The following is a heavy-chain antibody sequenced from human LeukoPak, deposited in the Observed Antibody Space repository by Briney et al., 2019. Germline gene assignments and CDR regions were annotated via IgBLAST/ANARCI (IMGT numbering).Heavy chain of an antibody. V-gene: IGHV3-23*01. D-gene: IGHD2-2*02. CDR3: AKGAVSSCYTQSGH. J-gene: IGHJ4*02. Sequence: GGSLRLSCAASGFTFSSYAMSWVRQAPGKGLEWVSAISGSGGSTYYADSVKGRFTISRDNSKNTLDLQMSSLTAEDTAVYYCAKGAVSSCYTQSGHWGQGTLVTVSS. CDR2: ISGSGGST. CDR1: GFTFSSYA.